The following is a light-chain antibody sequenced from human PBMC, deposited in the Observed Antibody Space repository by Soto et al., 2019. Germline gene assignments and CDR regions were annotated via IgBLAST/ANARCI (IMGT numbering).Light chain of an antibody. V-gene: IGKV1-5*03. CDR1: QSINTW. CDR2: KAS. J-gene: IGKJ4*01. CDR3: QQYKSYT. Sequence: DIQMTQSPSTLSASVGDRVTITCRASQSINTWLAWYQQKPGKAPKLLIYKASSLETGVPSRFSGSGSGTEFTLTISSLQPDDFATYYCQQYKSYTFVGGTKVEIK.